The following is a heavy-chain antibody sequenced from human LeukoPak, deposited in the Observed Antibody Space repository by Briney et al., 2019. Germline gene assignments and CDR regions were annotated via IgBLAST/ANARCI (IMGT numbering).Heavy chain of an antibody. J-gene: IGHJ4*02. CDR1: GGSISSSSYY. CDR3: ARRFYYDILTGYSN. D-gene: IGHD3-9*01. CDR2: IYYSGNT. Sequence: SETLSLTCTVSGGSISSSSYYWGWIRQPPGKGLEWIGSIYYSGNTYYNPSLKSRVTISVDTSKNQFSLKLSSVTAADTAVYYCARRFYYDILTGYSNWGQGTLVTVSS. V-gene: IGHV4-39*01.